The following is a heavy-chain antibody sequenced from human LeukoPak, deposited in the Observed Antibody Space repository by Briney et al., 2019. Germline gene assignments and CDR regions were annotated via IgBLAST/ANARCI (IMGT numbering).Heavy chain of an antibody. V-gene: IGHV3-23*01. J-gene: IGHJ4*02. CDR2: ISGSGGST. CDR3: ARDERSGYYDSSGYYVPFDY. D-gene: IGHD3-22*01. Sequence: GGSLRLSCAASGFTFSSYAMSWVRQAPGKGLEWVSTISGSGGSTFYADSVKGRFTISRDNAKNSLYLQMNSLRAEDTAVYYCARDERSGYYDSSGYYVPFDYWGQGTLVTVSS. CDR1: GFTFSSYA.